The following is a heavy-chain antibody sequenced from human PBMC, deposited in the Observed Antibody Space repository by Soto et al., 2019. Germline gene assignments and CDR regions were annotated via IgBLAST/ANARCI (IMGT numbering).Heavy chain of an antibody. CDR1: GITFSGFW. V-gene: IGHV3-74*01. Sequence: VPLVESGGGSVQPGGSLRLSCVASGITFSGFWMHWVRQVPGKGLVWVARVDSAGSGTSYADSVKGRFTISRDNSKNRLSLQMDSRRVEDTAVYYCATVFEHWGQGIPVTVSS. J-gene: IGHJ4*02. CDR2: VDSAGSGT. CDR3: ATVFEH.